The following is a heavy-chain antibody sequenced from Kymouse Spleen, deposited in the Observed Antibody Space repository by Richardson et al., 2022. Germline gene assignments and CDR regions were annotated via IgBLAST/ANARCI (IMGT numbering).Heavy chain of an antibody. J-gene: IGHJ4*02. CDR1: GFTFSSYG. CDR2: IWYDGSNK. V-gene: IGHV3-33*01. CDR3: ARDADYYGSGSYPFDY. Sequence: QVQLVESGGGVVQPGRSLRLSCAASGFTFSSYGMHWVRQAPGKGLEWVAVIWYDGSNKYYADSVKGRFTISRDNSKNTLYLQMNSLRAEDTAVYYCARDADYYGSGSYPFDYWGQGTLVTVSS. D-gene: IGHD3-10*01.